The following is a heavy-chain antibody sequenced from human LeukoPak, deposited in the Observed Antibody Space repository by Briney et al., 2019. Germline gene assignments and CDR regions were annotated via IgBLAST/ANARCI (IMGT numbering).Heavy chain of an antibody. CDR3: ARLNWNYVVRRMYYFDY. CDR1: GGSISSSNYY. J-gene: IGHJ4*02. V-gene: IGHV4-39*07. CDR2: IYYGGST. Sequence: SETLSLTCTVSGGSISSSNYYWGWIRQPPGKGLEWIGSIYYGGSTYYNPSLKSRVTISVDTSKNQFSLKLSSVIAADTAVYYCARLNWNYVVRRMYYFDYWGQGTLVTVSS. D-gene: IGHD1-7*01.